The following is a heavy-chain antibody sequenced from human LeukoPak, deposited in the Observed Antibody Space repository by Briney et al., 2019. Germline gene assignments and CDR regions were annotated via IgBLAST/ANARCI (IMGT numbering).Heavy chain of an antibody. CDR1: GYSISSGYY. D-gene: IGHD3-10*01. J-gene: IGHJ4*02. V-gene: IGHV4-38-2*02. Sequence: SETLSLTCTVSGYSISSGYYWGWIRQPPGKGLEWIGSIYHSGSTYYNPSLKSRVTISVDTSKSQFSLKLSSVTAADTAVYYCARSRDFDYWGQGTLVTVSS. CDR2: IYHSGST. CDR3: ARSRDFDY.